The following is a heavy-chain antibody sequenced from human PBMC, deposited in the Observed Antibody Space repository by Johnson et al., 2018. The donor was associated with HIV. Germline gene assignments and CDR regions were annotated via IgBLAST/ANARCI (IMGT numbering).Heavy chain of an antibody. V-gene: IGHV3-33*01. CDR2: VWYDGGNK. Sequence: QVQLVESGGGVVQPGRSLRLSCVASGFTFSNYGMHWVRQAPGKGLEWVALVWYDGGNKYYADSVKGRFTISRDNAKKSLYLQMNNLRAEDTALYYCARLFYGDDAFDIWGQGTMVTVSS. D-gene: IGHD4-17*01. CDR3: ARLFYGDDAFDI. CDR1: GFTFSNYG. J-gene: IGHJ3*02.